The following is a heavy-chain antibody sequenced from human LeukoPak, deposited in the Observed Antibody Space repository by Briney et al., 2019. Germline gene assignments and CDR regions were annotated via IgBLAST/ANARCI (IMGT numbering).Heavy chain of an antibody. CDR1: GFTFSNYA. CDR3: ARASGPGSLPGYFDL. V-gene: IGHV3-30-3*01. CDR2: MSYDGNNK. D-gene: IGHD3-10*01. Sequence: GGSLRLSCAASGFTFSNYAIHWVRQAPGKGLEWVAVMSYDGNNKYYADSVKGRFTISRDSSKNTLYLQMNSLRAEDTAVYYCARASGPGSLPGYFDLWGRGTLVTVSS. J-gene: IGHJ2*01.